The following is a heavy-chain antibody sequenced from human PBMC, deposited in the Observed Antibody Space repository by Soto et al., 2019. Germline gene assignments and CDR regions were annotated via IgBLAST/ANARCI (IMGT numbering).Heavy chain of an antibody. V-gene: IGHV1-18*01. D-gene: IGHD3-22*01. CDR2: ISAYNGNT. CDR3: ARGLYDSSGYYGTDAFDI. Sequence: QVQLVQSGAEVKKPGASVKVSCKASGYTFTSYGISWVRQAPGQGLEWMGWISAYNGNTNDAQKHQGRVTMTTDTATSTAYMELRSLRSDDTAVYYCARGLYDSSGYYGTDAFDIWGQGTMVTVSS. J-gene: IGHJ3*02. CDR1: GYTFTSYG.